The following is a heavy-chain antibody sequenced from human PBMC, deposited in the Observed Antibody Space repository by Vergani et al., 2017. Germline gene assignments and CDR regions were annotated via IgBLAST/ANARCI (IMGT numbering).Heavy chain of an antibody. CDR3: AKDRPRDWETPLFRMDY. D-gene: IGHD1-26*01. CDR1: GFTFTSYG. J-gene: IGHJ4*02. Sequence: EVQLLESGGGLVQPGESLRLSCTVSGFTFTSYGISWVRQAPGKGLEWVSGISASGGSTHYTDSVKGRFIISRDISKNTLNLQMTSLRAEDKAVYYGAKDRPRDWETPLFRMDYWGQGTLVAVSS. CDR2: ISASGGST. V-gene: IGHV3-23*01.